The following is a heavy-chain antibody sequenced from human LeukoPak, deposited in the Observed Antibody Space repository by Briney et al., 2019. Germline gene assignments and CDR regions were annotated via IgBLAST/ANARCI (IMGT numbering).Heavy chain of an antibody. J-gene: IGHJ4*02. Sequence: SQTLSLTCAISGDSVSSDSAAWNWIRQSPSRGLEWLTRTYFRSKWYNAYALSVKGRITITPDTSKNQFSLQLTSVTPEDTAVYYCAREGASTFDYWGQGTLVTVSS. CDR1: GDSVSSDSAA. CDR2: TYFRSKWYN. CDR3: AREGASTFDY. V-gene: IGHV6-1*01. D-gene: IGHD3-16*01.